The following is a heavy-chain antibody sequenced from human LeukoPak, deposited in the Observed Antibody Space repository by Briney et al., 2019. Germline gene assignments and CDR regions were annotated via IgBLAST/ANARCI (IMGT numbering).Heavy chain of an antibody. CDR3: ASDQASDTFTIPFGC. CDR1: GFTFSSYA. CDR2: IKQDGSET. Sequence: GGSLRLSCAASGFTFSSYAMSWVRQAPGKGLEWVAHIKQDGSETHYVASVKGRFTISRDNTKNSLYLQMNRLRAEDTAVYYCASDQASDTFTIPFGCWGQGTLVTVSS. J-gene: IGHJ4*02. V-gene: IGHV3-7*01. D-gene: IGHD3-9*01.